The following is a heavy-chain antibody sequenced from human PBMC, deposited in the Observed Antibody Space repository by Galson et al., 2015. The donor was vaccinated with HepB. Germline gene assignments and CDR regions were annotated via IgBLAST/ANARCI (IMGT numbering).Heavy chain of an antibody. CDR3: AREARGYSYGPAIDY. D-gene: IGHD5-18*01. J-gene: IGHJ4*02. CDR2: ISYDGSNK. Sequence: SLRLSCAASGFTFSSYAMHWVRQAPGKGLEWVAVISYDGSNKYYADSVKGRFTISRDNSKNTLYLQMNSLRAEGTAVYYCAREARGYSYGPAIDYWGQGTLVTVSS. CDR1: GFTFSSYA. V-gene: IGHV3-30-3*01.